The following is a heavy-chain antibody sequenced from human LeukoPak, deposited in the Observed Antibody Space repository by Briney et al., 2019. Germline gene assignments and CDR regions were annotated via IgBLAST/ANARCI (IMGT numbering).Heavy chain of an antibody. Sequence: GGSLRLSCAASGFTFSNAWMSWVRQAPGKGLEWVGRIKSKTDGGTTDYAAPVKGRFTISRDDSKNTLYLQMNSLKTEDTAVYYCTTDCSGGSCYDYYYGMDVWGQGTTVTVSS. CDR2: IKSKTDGGTT. V-gene: IGHV3-15*01. CDR1: GFTFSNAW. D-gene: IGHD2-15*01. CDR3: TTDCSGGSCYDYYYGMDV. J-gene: IGHJ6*02.